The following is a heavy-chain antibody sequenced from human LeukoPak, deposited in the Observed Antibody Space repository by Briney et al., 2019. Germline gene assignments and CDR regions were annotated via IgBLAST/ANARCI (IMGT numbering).Heavy chain of an antibody. Sequence: GGSLRLSCAASGFTFSSFEMNWVRQAPGKGLEWVSYISGSGSTIYYADSVKGRFTISRDSSKNSLYLQMNSLRAEDTAVYYCTRDPQNDYWGQGTLVTVSS. CDR2: ISGSGSTI. J-gene: IGHJ4*02. CDR1: GFTFSSFE. V-gene: IGHV3-48*03. CDR3: TRDPQNDY.